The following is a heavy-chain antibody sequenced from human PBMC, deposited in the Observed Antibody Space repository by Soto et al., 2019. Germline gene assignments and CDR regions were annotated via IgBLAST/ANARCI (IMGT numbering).Heavy chain of an antibody. CDR2: ISAYNGNT. Sequence: ASVKVSCKASGYTFTRSGISWVRQAPGQGLEWMGWISAYNGNTNYAQKLQGRVTMTTDTSTSTAYMELRSLRSDDTAVYYCARKDYYDSSGYRRDFDYWGQGTLVTVSS. V-gene: IGHV1-18*01. CDR3: ARKDYYDSSGYRRDFDY. J-gene: IGHJ4*02. CDR1: GYTFTRSG. D-gene: IGHD3-22*01.